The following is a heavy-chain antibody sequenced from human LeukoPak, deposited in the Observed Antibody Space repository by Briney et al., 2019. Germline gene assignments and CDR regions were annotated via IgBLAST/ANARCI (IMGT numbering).Heavy chain of an antibody. CDR2: IKTSGNT. Sequence: PSETLSLTCTVSGGSISTYYWSWIRQPAGKGLEWIGRIKTSGNTNYNPSLKSRATMSVDTSKNQFSLKLSSVTAADTAVYYCARLYSGYDDAFDIWGQGTMVTVSS. CDR3: ARLYSGYDDAFDI. CDR1: GGSISTYY. D-gene: IGHD5-12*01. J-gene: IGHJ3*02. V-gene: IGHV4-4*07.